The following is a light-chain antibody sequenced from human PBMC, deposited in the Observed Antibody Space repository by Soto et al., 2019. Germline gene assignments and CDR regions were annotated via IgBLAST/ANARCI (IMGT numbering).Light chain of an antibody. CDR2: GNN. V-gene: IGLV1-44*01. CDR3: AAWDDSLNGPV. CDR1: SSNIGRNT. Sequence: QSVLTQPPSASGTPGQRVTLSCSGSSSNIGRNTVNWYQLLPGTATKLLIYGNNQRPSGVPDRFSGSKSGTSASLAISGLQSEDEADYYCAAWDDSLNGPVFGGGTKPTVL. J-gene: IGLJ3*02.